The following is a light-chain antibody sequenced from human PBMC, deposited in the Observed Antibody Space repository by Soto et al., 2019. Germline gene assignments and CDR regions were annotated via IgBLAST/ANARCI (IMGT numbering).Light chain of an antibody. Sequence: GLTQSPGTLSSSPGERATLSCRASQSISNIYLAWYQQKPGQPPRLLIYGASTRATDIPGRFSGSGSGTDFTLTISRLEPEDFAVYYCQQDSASPPFTFGRGTRLVIK. CDR2: GAS. CDR3: QQDSASPPFT. V-gene: IGKV3-20*01. CDR1: QSISNIY. J-gene: IGKJ5*01.